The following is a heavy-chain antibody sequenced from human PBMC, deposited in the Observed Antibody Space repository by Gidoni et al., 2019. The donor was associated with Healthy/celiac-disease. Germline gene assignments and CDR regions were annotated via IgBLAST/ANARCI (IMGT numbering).Heavy chain of an antibody. D-gene: IGHD3-3*01. CDR2: INHSGRT. J-gene: IGHJ4*02. CDR1: GGSFSGYY. Sequence: QVQLQQWGAGLLKPSETLSLTCAVYGGSFSGYYWSWLRQPPGKGLEWIGEINHSGRTNYNPSLKSRVTISVDTSKNQFSLKLSSVTAADTAVYYCARGRTIFGVVIGGYYFDYWGQGTLVTVSS. CDR3: ARGRTIFGVVIGGYYFDY. V-gene: IGHV4-34*01.